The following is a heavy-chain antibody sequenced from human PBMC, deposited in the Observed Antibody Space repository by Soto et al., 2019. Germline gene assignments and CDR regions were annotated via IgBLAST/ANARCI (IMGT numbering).Heavy chain of an antibody. CDR1: GGTFSSYA. J-gene: IGHJ4*02. CDR3: ARDSEVPAATLAFFDY. Sequence: QVQLVQSGAEVKKPGSSVKVSCKASGGTFSSYAISWVRQAPGQGLEWMGGIIPIFGTANYAQKFQGRVTITADESTSTAYMKLSSLRSEDTAVYYCARDSEVPAATLAFFDYWGQGTLVTVSS. D-gene: IGHD2-2*01. CDR2: IIPIFGTA. V-gene: IGHV1-69*01.